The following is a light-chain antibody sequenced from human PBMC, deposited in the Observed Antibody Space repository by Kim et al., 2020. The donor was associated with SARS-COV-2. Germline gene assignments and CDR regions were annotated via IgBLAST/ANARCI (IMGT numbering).Light chain of an antibody. J-gene: IGKJ1*01. CDR3: QQYGSSPWT. Sequence: FLGERAPPSCTASQSVSSSYLAWYQKKPGQAPRLLIYGASSRATGIPDRFSGSGSGTDFTLTISRLEPEDFAVYYCQQYGSSPWTFGQGTKVDI. CDR1: QSVSSSY. CDR2: GAS. V-gene: IGKV3-20*01.